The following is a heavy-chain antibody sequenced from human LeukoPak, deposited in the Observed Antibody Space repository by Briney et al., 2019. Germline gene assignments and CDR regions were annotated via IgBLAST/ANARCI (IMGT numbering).Heavy chain of an antibody. D-gene: IGHD1-26*01. Sequence: GASVKVSCKASGYTFTSYYMHWVRQAPGQGLEWMGIINPSGGSTSYAQKFRGRVTMTRDTSTSTVYMELSSLRSEDTAVYYCARAPPGGATIYWGQGTLVTVSS. V-gene: IGHV1-46*01. CDR1: GYTFTSYY. J-gene: IGHJ4*02. CDR3: ARAPPGGATIY. CDR2: INPSGGST.